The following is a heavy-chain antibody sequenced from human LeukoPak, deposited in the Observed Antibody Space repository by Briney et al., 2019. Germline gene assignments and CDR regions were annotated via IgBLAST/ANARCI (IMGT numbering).Heavy chain of an antibody. CDR3: ARDLCSTTSCFDY. Sequence: PGGSLRLSCTASGFTFSNYWMNWVRQAPGKGLEWVAWHFASNKYYAESVRGRFTMSRDNSKSTLYLQMDSLRVEDTAVYYCARDLCSTTSCFDYWGQGTLVSVSS. D-gene: IGHD2-2*01. CDR1: GFTFSNYW. V-gene: IGHV3-33*08. J-gene: IGHJ4*02. CDR2: WHFASNK.